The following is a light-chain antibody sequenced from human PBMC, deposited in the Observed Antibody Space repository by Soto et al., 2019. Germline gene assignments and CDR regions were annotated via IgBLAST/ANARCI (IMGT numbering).Light chain of an antibody. CDR1: QSISSY. J-gene: IGKJ2*01. V-gene: IGKV1-39*01. Sequence: DIQMTQSPSSLSASVGDRVTITCRASQSISSYLNWYQQKPGKAPKLLIYAASSLQSGVPSRFSGSESGTDFTLTISSLQPEDFATYYCQKGYSPPYTFGQGTKLKIK. CDR2: AAS. CDR3: QKGYSPPYT.